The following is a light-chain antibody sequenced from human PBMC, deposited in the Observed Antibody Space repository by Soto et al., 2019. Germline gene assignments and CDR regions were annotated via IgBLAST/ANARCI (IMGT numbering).Light chain of an antibody. J-gene: IGKJ1*01. Sequence: EIVLTQSPGTLSLSPGERATLSCRASQSVSSNFLAWYQQKPGQPPRLLIYGASRRATGIPDRFSGSGSGTDFTLNVSRLEPEDFAVYYCQQYGSSPRTFGQGTKVEV. CDR1: QSVSSNF. CDR3: QQYGSSPRT. V-gene: IGKV3-20*01. CDR2: GAS.